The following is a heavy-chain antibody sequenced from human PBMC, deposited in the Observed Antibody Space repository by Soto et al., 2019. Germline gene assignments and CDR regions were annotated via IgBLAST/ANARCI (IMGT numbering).Heavy chain of an antibody. CDR3: AGGQLGFGVHYYYYGMDV. CDR2: ISSSSSYT. CDR1: GFTFSNYY. J-gene: IGHJ6*02. Sequence: QVQLVESGGGLVKPGGSLRLSCAASGFTFSNYYMSWIRQAPGKGLEWVSYISSSSSYTNYADSVKGRFTISRDNAKNSLCLQMNGTRAEDTAVYCWAGGQLGFGVHYYYYGMDVWGQGTTVTVSS. D-gene: IGHD3-10*01. V-gene: IGHV3-11*05.